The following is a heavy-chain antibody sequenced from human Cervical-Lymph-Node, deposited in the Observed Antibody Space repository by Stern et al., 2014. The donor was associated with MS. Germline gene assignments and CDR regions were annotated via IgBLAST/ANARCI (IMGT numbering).Heavy chain of an antibody. Sequence: VQLVESGAEAKTPGASVKVSCKASGYTFAGYHVQWVRQAPGQGLEWMGWILPKTGDTNYAQNFQGRVSMTGDTSISTAYMELSGLTFDDTATYYCARDRDFSSWGDFDYWGQGTLVTVSP. V-gene: IGHV1-2*02. J-gene: IGHJ4*02. D-gene: IGHD6-13*01. CDR3: ARDRDFSSWGDFDY. CDR1: GYTFAGYH. CDR2: ILPKTGDT.